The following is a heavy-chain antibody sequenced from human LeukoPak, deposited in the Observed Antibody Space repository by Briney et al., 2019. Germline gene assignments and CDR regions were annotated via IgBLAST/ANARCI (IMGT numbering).Heavy chain of an antibody. CDR3: ACGSNNWYNWFDP. J-gene: IGHJ5*02. CDR2: NHYSGST. CDR1: GGSISSGGYY. V-gene: IGHV4-31*03. Sequence: SETLSLTCTVSGGSISSGGYYWSWIRQHPEKGLEWIGYNHYSGSTYYHPSLKSRVSMSVDTSRNQFSLKLSSVTAADTAVYYCACGSNNWYNWFDPWGQGTLVTVSS. D-gene: IGHD1-1*01.